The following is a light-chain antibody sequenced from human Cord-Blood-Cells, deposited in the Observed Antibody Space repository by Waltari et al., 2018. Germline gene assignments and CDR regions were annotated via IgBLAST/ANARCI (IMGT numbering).Light chain of an antibody. Sequence: RVTITCRASQSISSWLAWYQQKPGKAPKLLIYDASSLESGVPSRFSGSGSGTEFTLTISSLQPDDFATYYCQQYNSYPATFGQGTKVEIK. CDR1: QSISSW. J-gene: IGKJ1*01. V-gene: IGKV1-5*01. CDR2: DAS. CDR3: QQYNSYPAT.